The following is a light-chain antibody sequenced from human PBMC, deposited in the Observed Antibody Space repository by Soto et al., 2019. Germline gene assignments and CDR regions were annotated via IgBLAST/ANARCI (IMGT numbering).Light chain of an antibody. CDR1: GSDIGAYNY. Sequence: QSVLTQPASVSGSPGQSITISCTGTGSDIGAYNYVSWYQQHPGKAPKLIIHGVTHRPSGVSTRFSASKSAYTASLTISGLQAEDEADYYCSSFTTIYFYVFGPGTKLTVL. J-gene: IGLJ1*01. CDR2: GVT. CDR3: SSFTTIYFYV. V-gene: IGLV2-14*01.